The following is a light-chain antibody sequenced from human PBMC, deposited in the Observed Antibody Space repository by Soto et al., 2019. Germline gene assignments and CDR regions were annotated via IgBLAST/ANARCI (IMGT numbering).Light chain of an antibody. CDR1: QSISSTY. CDR2: GAS. J-gene: IGKJ1*01. V-gene: IGKV3-20*01. Sequence: EIVLTQSPGTLSLSPGERATLSCRASQSISSTYLAWYQQKPGQAPRLLIYGASNWATGLPDRFSGSGSGTDFTLTISRLEPEDFAVYYCQQYGSFPGTFGQGTKVEIK. CDR3: QQYGSFPGT.